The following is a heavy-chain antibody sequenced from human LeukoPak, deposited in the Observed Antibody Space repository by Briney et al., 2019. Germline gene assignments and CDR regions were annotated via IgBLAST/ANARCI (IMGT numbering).Heavy chain of an antibody. V-gene: IGHV1-2*06. CDR2: INPNSGGT. CDR3: ARTYYDFWSGQLYYFDY. J-gene: IGHJ4*02. D-gene: IGHD3-3*01. CDR1: GYTFTSYG. Sequence: ASVKVSCKASGYTFTSYGISWVRQAPGQGLEWMGRINPNSGGTNYAQKFQGRVTMTRDTSISTAYMELSRLRSDDTAVYYCARTYYDFWSGQLYYFDYWGQGTLVTVSS.